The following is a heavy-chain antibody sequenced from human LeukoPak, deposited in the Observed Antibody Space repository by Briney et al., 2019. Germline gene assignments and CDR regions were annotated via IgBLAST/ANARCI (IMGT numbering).Heavy chain of an antibody. CDR2: ISSDGHKK. J-gene: IGHJ4*02. CDR3: AKDSYGSGSYIIDY. V-gene: IGHV3-30*18. CDR1: GFTFRIYG. D-gene: IGHD3-10*01. Sequence: PGGSLRLSCAASGFTFRIYGMHWVRQAPGKGLEWVAVISSDGHKKYYADSVKGRLTISRDNSKNTLYLQMNSLRAEDTAVYYCAKDSYGSGSYIIDYWGQGTLVTVSS.